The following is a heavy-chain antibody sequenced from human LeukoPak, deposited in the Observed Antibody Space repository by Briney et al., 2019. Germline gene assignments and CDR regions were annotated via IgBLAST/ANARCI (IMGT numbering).Heavy chain of an antibody. V-gene: IGHV3-33*01. Sequence: GMSLRLSCAASGFTFNVYGIHWVRQAPGKGLEWVAVIWNDGSNKYYADSVKGRFTISRDNSKDTLYLQMNSLRVEDTAVYYCARAVGPFDYWGQGTLVTVSS. D-gene: IGHD3-16*01. CDR2: IWNDGSNK. CDR3: ARAVGPFDY. CDR1: GFTFNVYG. J-gene: IGHJ4*02.